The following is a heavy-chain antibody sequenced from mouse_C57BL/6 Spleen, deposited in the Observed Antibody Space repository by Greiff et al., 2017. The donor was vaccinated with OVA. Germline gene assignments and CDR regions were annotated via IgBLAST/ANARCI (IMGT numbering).Heavy chain of an antibody. CDR3: ARINYGAMDY. J-gene: IGHJ4*01. D-gene: IGHD1-1*01. CDR2: ISSGSSTI. V-gene: IGHV5-17*01. Sequence: EVKVEESGGGLVKPGGSLKLSCAASGFTFSDYGMHWVRQAPEKGLEWVAYISSGSSTIYYADTVKGRFTISRDNAKNTLFLQMTSLRSEDTAMYYCARINYGAMDYWGQGTSVTVSS. CDR1: GFTFSDYG.